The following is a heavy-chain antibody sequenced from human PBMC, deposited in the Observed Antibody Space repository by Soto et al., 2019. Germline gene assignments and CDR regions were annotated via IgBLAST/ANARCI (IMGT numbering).Heavy chain of an antibody. V-gene: IGHV4-34*01. CDR3: ARGQEGVVATH. J-gene: IGHJ4*02. CDR2: VKDGGHP. D-gene: IGHD5-12*01. Sequence: QVQLQQWGAGLLKPSETLSLNCAVTGGSLSGCYWSWIRQPPGKGLEWIGEVKDGGHPNYSPSLRGRVTISSDTSNNQVSLRLNSVTAADTGVYYCARGQEGVVATHWDQGSLVTVSS. CDR1: GGSLSGCY.